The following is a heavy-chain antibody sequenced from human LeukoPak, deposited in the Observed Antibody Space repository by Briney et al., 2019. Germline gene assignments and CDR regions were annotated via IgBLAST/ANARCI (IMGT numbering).Heavy chain of an antibody. CDR2: IYTSGST. CDR1: GGSISSGGYY. Sequence: SETLSLTCTVSGGSISSGGYYWSWIRQPAGKGLEWIGRIYTSGSTNYNPSLKSRVTMSVDTSKNQFSLKLSSVTAADTAVYYCARDVQADVWGKGTTVTVSS. V-gene: IGHV4-61*02. CDR3: ARDVQADV. J-gene: IGHJ6*04.